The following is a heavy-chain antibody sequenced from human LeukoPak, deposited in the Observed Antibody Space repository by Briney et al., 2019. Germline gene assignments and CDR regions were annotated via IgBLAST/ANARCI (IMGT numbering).Heavy chain of an antibody. CDR1: GDSMTSSSFY. CDR3: ARGRSGSYHSPFDY. CDR2: VYYRGST. V-gene: IGHV4-39*07. J-gene: IGHJ4*02. Sequence: ETLSLTCIVSGDSMTSSSFYWAWIRQPPGKGPGWIGSVYYRGSTYYNPSLKSRVTLSVDTSKNQFSLKLDSVTAADTAVYYCARGRSGSYHSPFDYWGQGTLVTVSS. D-gene: IGHD1-26*01.